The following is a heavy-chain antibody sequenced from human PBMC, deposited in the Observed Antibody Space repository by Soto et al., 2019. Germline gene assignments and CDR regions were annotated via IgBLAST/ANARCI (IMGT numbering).Heavy chain of an antibody. V-gene: IGHV4-34*01. D-gene: IGHD6-13*01. CDR1: GGSFSGYY. Sequence: SETLSLTCAVYGGSFSGYYWSWIRQPPGKGLEWIGEINHSGSTNYNPSLKSRVTISVDTSKNQFSLKLSSVTAADTAVYYCARFPYSYSSSWYGRYYGMDVWGQGTTVTVSS. J-gene: IGHJ6*02. CDR2: INHSGST. CDR3: ARFPYSYSSSWYGRYYGMDV.